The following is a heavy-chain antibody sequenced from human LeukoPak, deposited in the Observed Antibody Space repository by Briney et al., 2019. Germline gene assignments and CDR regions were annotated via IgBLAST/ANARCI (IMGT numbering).Heavy chain of an antibody. CDR3: ARDRLSSGWDY. J-gene: IGHJ4*02. CDR2: MSYDGSNK. Sequence: GRSLTLSCAAAGFTFSSYAMHWVRQAQGKGLEWVAVMSYDGSNKYYADSVKGRFTISRDNSKNTLYLQMNSLRAEDTAVYYCARDRLSSGWDYWGEGTLVTVSS. D-gene: IGHD6-19*01. V-gene: IGHV3-30-3*01. CDR1: GFTFSSYA.